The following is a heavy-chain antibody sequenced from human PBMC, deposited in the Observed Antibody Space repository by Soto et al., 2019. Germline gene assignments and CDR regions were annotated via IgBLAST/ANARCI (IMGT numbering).Heavy chain of an antibody. CDR1: GYTFTSYY. CDR2: INPILGYT. J-gene: IGHJ5*02. CDR3: ARESPSPTVTTLYNWFDP. V-gene: IGHV1-46*01. Sequence: GASVKVSCKASGYTFTSYYMNWVRQAPGQGPEWLGIINPILGYTNYAQKFQGRVTITADKSTRTAYMELSSLRSEDTAVYYCARESPSPTVTTLYNWFDPWGQGTLVTVSS. D-gene: IGHD4-17*01.